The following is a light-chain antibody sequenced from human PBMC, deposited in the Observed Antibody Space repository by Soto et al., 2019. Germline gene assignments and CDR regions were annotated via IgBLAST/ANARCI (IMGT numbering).Light chain of an antibody. V-gene: IGLV2-14*01. CDR3: SSYTSSSTGYV. CDR2: EVS. Sequence: QSVLTQPASVSGSPGQSITTSCTGTSSDVGGYNYVSWYQQHPGKAPKLMIYEVSNRPSGVSNRFSGSKSGNTASLTISGLQAEDEADYYCSSYTSSSTGYVFGTGTKLTVL. J-gene: IGLJ1*01. CDR1: SSDVGGYNY.